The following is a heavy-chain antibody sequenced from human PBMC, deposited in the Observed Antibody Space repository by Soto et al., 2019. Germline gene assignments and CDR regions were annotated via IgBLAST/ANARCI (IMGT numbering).Heavy chain of an antibody. D-gene: IGHD2-21*02. V-gene: IGHV3-30*18. J-gene: IGHJ4*02. CDR2: ISYDGSNK. Sequence: GGSLRLSCAASGFTFSSYGMHWVRQAPGKGLEWVAVISYDGSNKYYADSVKGRFTISRDNSKNTLYLQMNSLRAEDTAVYYCAKDFCGGDCYSFDYWGQGTLVTVSS. CDR1: GFTFSSYG. CDR3: AKDFCGGDCYSFDY.